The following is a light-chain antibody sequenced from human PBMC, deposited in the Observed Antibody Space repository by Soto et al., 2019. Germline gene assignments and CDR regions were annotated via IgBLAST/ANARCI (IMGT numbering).Light chain of an antibody. CDR2: DVN. CDR1: SSDVGAYNY. J-gene: IGLJ3*02. CDR3: CSCAGALSTGVVGV. V-gene: IGLV2-11*01. Sequence: QSALTQPRSVSGSPGHSVTISCTGTSSDVGAYNYVSWYQQHPGQAPKLMIYDVNRRPSGVPDRFSGSKSGNTASLTISGLQPEDEPGSDWCSCAGALSTGVVGVFVGGTTLPVL.